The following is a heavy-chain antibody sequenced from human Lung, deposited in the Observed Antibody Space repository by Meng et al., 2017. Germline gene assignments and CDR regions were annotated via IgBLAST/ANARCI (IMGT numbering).Heavy chain of an antibody. D-gene: IGHD3-9*01. CDR1: GYTFTGYS. J-gene: IGHJ4*02. Sequence: QVQLLQSGAEVKQTGASVKVSCKASGYTFTGYSIHWVRQAPGPGLEWMGRINPNSGVTNYAQKFEGRVTMTRDTSISTAYMELSRLRSDDTAVYYCARFDPRAYWGQGTLVTVSS. CDR2: INPNSGVT. V-gene: IGHV1-2*06. CDR3: ARFDPRAY.